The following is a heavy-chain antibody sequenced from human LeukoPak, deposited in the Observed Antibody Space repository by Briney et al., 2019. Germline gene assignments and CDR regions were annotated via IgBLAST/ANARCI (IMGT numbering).Heavy chain of an antibody. CDR2: IYHSGST. D-gene: IGHD1-26*01. V-gene: IGHV4-38-2*02. CDR3: ARGSGSYGGYLDY. J-gene: IGHJ4*02. CDR1: GYSISSGNY. Sequence: SETLSLTCTVSGYSISSGNYWDWIRQPPGNGLEWIGSIYHSGSTYYNPSLKSRVTISVDTSKNQFSLKLSSVTAADTAVYYCARGSGSYGGYLDYWGQGTLVTVSS.